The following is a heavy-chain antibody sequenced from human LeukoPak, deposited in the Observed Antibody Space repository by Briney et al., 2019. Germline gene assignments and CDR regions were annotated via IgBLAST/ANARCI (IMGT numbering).Heavy chain of an antibody. CDR1: GYTFTGYY. CDR2: INPNSGGT. J-gene: IGHJ4*02. Sequence: ASVKVSCKASGYTFTGYYMHWVRQAPGQGLEWMGWINPNSGGTNYAQKFQGRVTMTRDTSISTAYMELSRLRSDDTAVYYCARFRKIQLWSLPILDYWGQGTLVTVSS. D-gene: IGHD5-18*01. CDR3: ARFRKIQLWSLPILDY. V-gene: IGHV1-2*02.